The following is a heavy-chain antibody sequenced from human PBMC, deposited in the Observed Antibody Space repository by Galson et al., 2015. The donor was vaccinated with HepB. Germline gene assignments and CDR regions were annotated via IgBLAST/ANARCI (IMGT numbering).Heavy chain of an antibody. CDR2: ISSSSSTI. CDR1: GFTFSSYS. D-gene: IGHD6-13*01. J-gene: IGHJ6*02. Sequence: SLRLSCAASGFTFSSYSMNWVRQAPGKGLEWVSYISSSSSTIYYADSVKGRFTISRDNAKNSLYLQMNSLRAEDTAVYYCARFRSSSWYSSYYYGMDVWGQGTMVTVSS. V-gene: IGHV3-48*01. CDR3: ARFRSSSWYSSYYYGMDV.